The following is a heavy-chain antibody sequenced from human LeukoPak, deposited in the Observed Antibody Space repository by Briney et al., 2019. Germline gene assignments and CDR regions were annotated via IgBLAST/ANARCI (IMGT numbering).Heavy chain of an antibody. CDR2: IWYDGSNK. D-gene: IGHD3-22*01. CDR3: AKNAGGYYDSSGMKYYFDY. V-gene: IGHV3-33*06. CDR1: GLTFSSYG. J-gene: IGHJ4*02. Sequence: GGSLRLSCAASGLTFSSYGMHWVRQAPGKGLEWVAVIWYDGSNKYYAGSVKGRFTISRDNSKNTLYLQMNSLRAEDTAVYYCAKNAGGYYDSSGMKYYFDYWGQGTLVTVSS.